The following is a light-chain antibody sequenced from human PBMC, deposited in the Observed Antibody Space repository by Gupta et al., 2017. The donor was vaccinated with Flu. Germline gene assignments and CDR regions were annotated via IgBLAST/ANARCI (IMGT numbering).Light chain of an antibody. CDR1: SSNLGSNY. CDR3: AAWDDSLNGHYV. V-gene: IGLV1-44*01. Sequence: QSVLAQPPSASGTPGQRVTISCSGSSSNLGSNYVNWYQQVPGTAPKLLIYGNNQRPSGVPDRFSGSKSGTSASLAISGLQSGDEADYYCAAWDDSLNGHYVFGTGTKVTVL. J-gene: IGLJ1*01. CDR2: GNN.